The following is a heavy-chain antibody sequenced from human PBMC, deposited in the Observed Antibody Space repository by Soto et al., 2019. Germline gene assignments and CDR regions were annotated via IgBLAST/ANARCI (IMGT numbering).Heavy chain of an antibody. D-gene: IGHD3-22*01. V-gene: IGHV3-21*01. J-gene: IGHJ4*02. CDR1: GFTFSSYS. Sequence: GGSLRLSCAASGFTFSSYSMNWVRQAPGKGLEWVSSISSSSGYIYYADSVKGRFTISRDNAKNSQYLQMNSLRAEDTAVYDCARDRADYDSSGYYYYFHYWGQRTLFTVSS. CDR3: ARDRADYDSSGYYYYFHY. CDR2: ISSSSGYI.